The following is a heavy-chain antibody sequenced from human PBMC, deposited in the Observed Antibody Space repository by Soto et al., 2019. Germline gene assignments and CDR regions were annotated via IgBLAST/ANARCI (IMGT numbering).Heavy chain of an antibody. V-gene: IGHV4-34*01. Sequence: SETLSLTCAVYGGSFSGYYWSWIRQPPGKGLEWIGEINHSGSTNYNPSLKSRVTISVDTSKNQFSLRLSSVTAADTAVYYCARLVTVTTDYYYGMDVWGQGTKVT. CDR1: GGSFSGYY. D-gene: IGHD4-4*01. CDR3: ARLVTVTTDYYYGMDV. CDR2: INHSGST. J-gene: IGHJ6*02.